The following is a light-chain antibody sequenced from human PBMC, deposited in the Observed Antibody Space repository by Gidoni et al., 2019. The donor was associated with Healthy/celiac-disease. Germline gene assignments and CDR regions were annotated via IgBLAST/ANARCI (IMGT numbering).Light chain of an antibody. CDR1: QSVSSSY. Sequence: ELVLSPSPGTLSLSPGERATLSCRASQSVSSSYLAWYQQKPGQAPRLLIYGASSRATGIPDRFSGSGSGTDFTLTISRLEPEDFAVYYCQQYGSSPSYTFGQGTKLEIK. J-gene: IGKJ2*01. CDR2: GAS. CDR3: QQYGSSPSYT. V-gene: IGKV3-20*01.